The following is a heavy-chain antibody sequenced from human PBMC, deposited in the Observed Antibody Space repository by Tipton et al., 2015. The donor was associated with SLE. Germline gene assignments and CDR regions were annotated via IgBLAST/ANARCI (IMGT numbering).Heavy chain of an antibody. CDR3: ARVRRDGYNYLGYYFDY. D-gene: IGHD5-24*01. J-gene: IGHJ4*02. CDR2: IYHSGST. CDR1: GYSISSGYY. V-gene: IGHV4-38-2*01. Sequence: TLSLTCAVSGYSISSGYYWGWIRRPPGKGLEWIGSIYHSGSTNYNPSLKSRVTISVDTSKNQFSLKLSSVTAADTAVYYCARVRRDGYNYLGYYFDYWGQGTLVTVSS.